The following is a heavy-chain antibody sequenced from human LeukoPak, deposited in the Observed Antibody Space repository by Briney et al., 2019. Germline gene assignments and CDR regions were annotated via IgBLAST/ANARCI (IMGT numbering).Heavy chain of an antibody. CDR2: ISSSSYI. V-gene: IGHV3-21*01. D-gene: IGHD4-17*01. J-gene: IGHJ4*02. Sequence: GGSLRLSFAASGFPFSSYSMNWVRPAPGKGLEWVSSISSSSYIYYADSVKGRFTISRDNAKNSLYLQMNSLRAEDTAVYYCARAGYGDYSDYWGQGTLVTVSS. CDR1: GFPFSSYS. CDR3: ARAGYGDYSDY.